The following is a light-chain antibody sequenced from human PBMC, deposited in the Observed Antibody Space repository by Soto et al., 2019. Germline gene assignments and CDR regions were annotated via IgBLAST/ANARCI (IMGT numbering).Light chain of an antibody. CDR3: QQYNIYPLT. V-gene: IGKV1D-16*01. Sequence: DVQMTQSPSSLSASVGDRVTITCRASQAINSYLAWYQQKPGNAPKSLIYAASSLQTGVPSRFSGSESGTDFTLTISNLQPEDSATYYCQQYNIYPLTFGGGTKVEIK. J-gene: IGKJ4*01. CDR1: QAINSY. CDR2: AAS.